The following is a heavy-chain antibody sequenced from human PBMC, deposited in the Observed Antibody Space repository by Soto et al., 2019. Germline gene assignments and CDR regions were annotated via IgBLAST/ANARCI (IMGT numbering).Heavy chain of an antibody. CDR2: INPTGSMT. V-gene: IGHV1-46*01. D-gene: IGHD5-12*01. CDR1: GYSFITSYH. J-gene: IGHJ3*02. Sequence: QVQLVQSGAEVKKPGASVKVSCKASGYSFITSYHMHWVRQAPGQGLEWMGIINPTGSMTRYSQKFQGRLTMTRDQSTPTDYIELSALTSDDTAVYFCARDTGYDHDAFDIWGQGTMVTVSS. CDR3: ARDTGYDHDAFDI.